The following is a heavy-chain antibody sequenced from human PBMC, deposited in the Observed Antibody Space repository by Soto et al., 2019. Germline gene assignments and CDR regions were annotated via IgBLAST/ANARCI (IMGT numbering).Heavy chain of an antibody. CDR1: GGSISRYY. J-gene: IGHJ4*02. D-gene: IGHD3-22*01. V-gene: IGHV4-59*12. CDR3: AGSDYYDTSGYYYRVDY. Sequence: SETLSLTCTVSGGSISRYYWSWIRQSPGKGLEWIGYLYNTGSTIYNPSLKSRVTISVDTSKNQFSLKMSSVTAADTAVYYCAGSDYYDTSGYYYRVDYWGQGTLVTVSS. CDR2: LYNTGST.